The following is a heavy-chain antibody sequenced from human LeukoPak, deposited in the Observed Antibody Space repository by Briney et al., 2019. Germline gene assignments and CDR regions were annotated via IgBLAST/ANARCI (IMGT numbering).Heavy chain of an antibody. V-gene: IGHV4-34*01. J-gene: IGHJ6*04. CDR1: GGSLRGYY. D-gene: IGHD3-22*01. CDR3: ARGPDMIVSTDYGMDV. CDR2: INRSGST. Sequence: PSETLSLTCAVSGGSLRGYYWSWIRQSPGKGLEWIGEINRSGSTIYNPSLKSRVTISVDTSKNQFSLKLSSLTAADTAVYYCARGPDMIVSTDYGMDVWGKGTTVTASS.